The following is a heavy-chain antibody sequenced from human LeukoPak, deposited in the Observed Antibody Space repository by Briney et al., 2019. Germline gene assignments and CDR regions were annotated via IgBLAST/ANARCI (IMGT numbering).Heavy chain of an antibody. D-gene: IGHD3-10*01. Sequence: SETLSLTCTVSGGSISSYYWSWIRQPPGKGLEWIGYIYYRGSATYNPSLKSRVTISVDTSKTQFSLKLNSVPAADTAVYYCARVPYGSGENWFDPWGQGALVTVSS. CDR2: IYYRGSA. J-gene: IGHJ5*02. CDR1: GGSISSYY. V-gene: IGHV4-59*01. CDR3: ARVPYGSGENWFDP.